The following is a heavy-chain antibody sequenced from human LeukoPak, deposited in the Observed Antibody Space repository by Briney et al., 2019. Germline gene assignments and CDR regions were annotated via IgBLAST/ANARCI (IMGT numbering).Heavy chain of an antibody. V-gene: IGHV1-69*13. CDR3: ARDRRLGIAVAGGPCDY. CDR1: GGTFSSYA. CDR2: IIPIFGTA. J-gene: IGHJ4*02. D-gene: IGHD6-19*01. Sequence: SVKVSCKASGGTFSSYAIIWVRQAPGQGLEWMGGIIPIFGTANYAQKFQGRVTITADESTSTAYMELSSLRSEDTAVYYCARDRRLGIAVAGGPCDYWGQGTLVTVSS.